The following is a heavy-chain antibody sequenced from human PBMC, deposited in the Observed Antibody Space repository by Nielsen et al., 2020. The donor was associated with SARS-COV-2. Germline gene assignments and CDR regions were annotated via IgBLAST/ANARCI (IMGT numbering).Heavy chain of an antibody. CDR3: ASHYCSSTSCPDYYYMDV. J-gene: IGHJ6*03. D-gene: IGHD2-2*01. CDR2: IYSGGST. Sequence: GGSLRLSCAASGFTFSSYDMSWVRQAPGTGLEWVSVIYSGGSTYYADSVKGRFTISRDISKNTLYLQMNSLRVEDTAVYYCASHYCSSTSCPDYYYMDVWGKGTTVTVSS. CDR1: GFTFSSYD. V-gene: IGHV3-66*04.